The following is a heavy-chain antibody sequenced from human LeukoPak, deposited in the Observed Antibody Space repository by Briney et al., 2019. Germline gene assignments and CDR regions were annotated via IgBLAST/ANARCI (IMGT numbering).Heavy chain of an antibody. D-gene: IGHD6-19*01. CDR3: ARDRTYSSGRPGPFDY. Sequence: SETLSLTCSVSGGSISSYYGSWIRQSAGKGLEWIGRIHTSGSTNYNPSLKSRVTMPVDTSKNQFSLKVSFVSAADTAVYYCARDRTYSSGRPGPFDYWGQGTLVTVSS. J-gene: IGHJ4*02. V-gene: IGHV4-4*07. CDR1: GGSISSYY. CDR2: IHTSGST.